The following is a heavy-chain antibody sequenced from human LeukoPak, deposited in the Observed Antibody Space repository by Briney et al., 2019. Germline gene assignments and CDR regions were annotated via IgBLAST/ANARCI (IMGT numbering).Heavy chain of an antibody. V-gene: IGHV4-30-4*08. CDR1: GDSISSGDYY. CDR2: IYYSVNT. CDR3: ARGHDYFDY. J-gene: IGHJ4*02. Sequence: SETLSLTCTVSGDSISSGDYYWSWIRQPPGKGLEWIGYIYYSVNTYYNPSLQSRVTISVDTSKNQFSLNLSSVTAADTAVFYCARGHDYFDYWGQGTLVTVSS.